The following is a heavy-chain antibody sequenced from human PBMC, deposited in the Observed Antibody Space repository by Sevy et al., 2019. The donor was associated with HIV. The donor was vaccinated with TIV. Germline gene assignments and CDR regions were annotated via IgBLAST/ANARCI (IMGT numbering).Heavy chain of an antibody. CDR3: ARQVGQLRFFDWSPGYFDY. J-gene: IGHJ4*02. V-gene: IGHV4-39*01. CDR2: IYYSGSP. Sequence: SETLSLTCTVSGDSISSSPYYWGWIRQAHGKGLEWIGSIYYSGSPYYNPSRKSRVTISVDTSKNQFSLRLSSVTAADTAAYYCARQVGQLRFFDWSPGYFDYWGQGTLVTVSS. D-gene: IGHD3-9*01. CDR1: GDSISSSPYY.